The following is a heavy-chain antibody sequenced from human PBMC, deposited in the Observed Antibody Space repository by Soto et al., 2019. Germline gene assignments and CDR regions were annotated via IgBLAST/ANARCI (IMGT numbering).Heavy chain of an antibody. Sequence: QLQLQESGPGLVKPSETLSLTCTVSGGSISSSSYYWGWIRQPPGKGLEWIGSIYYSGSTYYNPSLKRRVTISVDTSKNQFSLKLSSVTAADTAVYYCARRGGGYCSGGSCYEFDPWGQGTLVTVSS. CDR1: GGSISSSSYY. D-gene: IGHD2-15*01. CDR3: ARRGGGYCSGGSCYEFDP. V-gene: IGHV4-39*01. CDR2: IYYSGST. J-gene: IGHJ5*02.